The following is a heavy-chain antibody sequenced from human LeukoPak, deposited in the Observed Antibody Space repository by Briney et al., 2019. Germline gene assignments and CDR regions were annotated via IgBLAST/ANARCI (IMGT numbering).Heavy chain of an antibody. CDR1: GYTFTSYG. D-gene: IGHD3-22*01. Sequence: ASVTVSCKASGYTFTSYGISWVRQAPGQGLEWMGWISVHTGNTNHAQRVQGRVTMTTDTSTNTAYMELRSLRSDDTAVYYCARDPGYYDRSGNYWHDAFDIWGQGTLVTVSS. J-gene: IGHJ3*02. V-gene: IGHV1-18*01. CDR3: ARDPGYYDRSGNYWHDAFDI. CDR2: ISVHTGNT.